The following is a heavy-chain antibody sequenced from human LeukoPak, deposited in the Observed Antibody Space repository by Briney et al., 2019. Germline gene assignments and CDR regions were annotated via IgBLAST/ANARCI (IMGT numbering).Heavy chain of an antibody. D-gene: IGHD3-10*01. CDR1: GFTFSNYA. CDR3: AKGPRGTMVRGVIISPDY. V-gene: IGHV3-23*01. J-gene: IGHJ4*02. Sequence: GGSLRLSCAASGFTFSNYAMSWVRQAPGKGLEWVSAISGSGGSTYYADSVKGRFTISRDNSKNTLYLQMNSLRAEDTAVYYCAKGPRGTMVRGVIISPDYWGQGTLVTVSS. CDR2: ISGSGGST.